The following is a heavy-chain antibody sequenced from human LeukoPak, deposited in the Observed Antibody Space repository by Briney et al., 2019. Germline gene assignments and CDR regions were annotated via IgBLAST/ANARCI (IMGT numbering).Heavy chain of an antibody. CDR1: GFTFSSYA. Sequence: GGSLRLSCAASGFTFSSYATSWVRQAPGKGLEWVSAISGSGGSTYYADSVKGRFTISRDNSKNTLYLQMNSLRAEDTAVYYCAKDFRRYFDWLLFSADYWGQGTLVTVSS. J-gene: IGHJ4*02. CDR2: ISGSGGST. V-gene: IGHV3-23*01. D-gene: IGHD3-9*01. CDR3: AKDFRRYFDWLLFSADY.